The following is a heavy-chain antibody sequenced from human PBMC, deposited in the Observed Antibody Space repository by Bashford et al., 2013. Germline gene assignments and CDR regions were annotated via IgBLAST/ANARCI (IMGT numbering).Heavy chain of an antibody. D-gene: IGHD4-23*01. Sequence: LRLSCAASWVHSLDVFIPCTWVRQAPGKGLEWVSGISWNSGSIGYADSVKGRFTISRDNAKNSLYLQMNSLRPEDTALYYCAKDGYYGGNSGYDMDVWGQGTTVTVSS. CDR1: VHSLDVFIP. CDR3: AKDGYYGGNSGYDMDV. J-gene: IGHJ6*02. CDR2: ISWNSGSI. V-gene: IGHV3-9*01.